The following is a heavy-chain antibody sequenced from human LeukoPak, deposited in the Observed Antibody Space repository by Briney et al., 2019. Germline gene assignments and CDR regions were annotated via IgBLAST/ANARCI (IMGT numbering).Heavy chain of an antibody. Sequence: GVSLRLSCAASGFTSDDYAMHWVRHAPGKGLEWVSLISGDGGTTYYADSVKGRFTISRHNSKNSLYLQMNTLRTEDTALYYCAKDLGWFGELFSYYYYGMDVWGQGTTVTVSS. CDR1: GFTSDDYA. CDR3: AKDLGWFGELFSYYYYGMDV. CDR2: ISGDGGTT. D-gene: IGHD3-10*01. J-gene: IGHJ6*02. V-gene: IGHV3-43*02.